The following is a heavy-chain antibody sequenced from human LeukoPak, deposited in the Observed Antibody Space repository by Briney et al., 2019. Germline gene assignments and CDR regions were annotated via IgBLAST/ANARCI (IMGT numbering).Heavy chain of an antibody. J-gene: IGHJ2*01. CDR1: GYTFTTYG. CDR3: ARGLDYYDGTGYRSYWYLDQ. V-gene: IGHV1-18*01. Sequence: ASVKVSCKASGYTFTTYGISWVRQAPGQGLEWLGWISAYNGRTNYGEKLQDRVTMTTDTSTSTAYMELRSLRSDDTAVYYCARGLDYYDGTGYRSYWYLDQWGRGTLVAVSS. D-gene: IGHD3-22*01. CDR2: ISAYNGRT.